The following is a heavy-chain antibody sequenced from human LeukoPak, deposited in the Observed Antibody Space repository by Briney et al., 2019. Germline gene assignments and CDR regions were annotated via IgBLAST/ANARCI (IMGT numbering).Heavy chain of an antibody. J-gene: IGHJ3*02. CDR1: GYTFTSYG. D-gene: IGHD3-16*02. V-gene: IGHV1-18*01. Sequence: GASVKVSCKASGYTFTSYGISWVRQAPGQGLEWMGWISAYNGNTNYAQKFQGRVTMTRDTSISTAYMELSRLRSDDTAVYYCARGEGLRLGELSLGDAFDIWGQGTMVTVSS. CDR3: ARGEGLRLGELSLGDAFDI. CDR2: ISAYNGNT.